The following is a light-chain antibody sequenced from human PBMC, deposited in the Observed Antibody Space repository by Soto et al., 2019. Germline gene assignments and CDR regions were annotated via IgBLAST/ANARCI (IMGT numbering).Light chain of an antibody. CDR2: AAS. CDR3: QQSYSTPPT. CDR1: QSISSY. V-gene: IGKV1-39*01. Sequence: DIQMTQSPSSLSVSVGDRVTITCRASQSISSYLNWYQQKPGKAPKLLIYAASSLQSGVTSRFSGSGSGTDFTLTISSLQPGDFATYYCQQSYSTPPTFGQGTKVEIK. J-gene: IGKJ1*01.